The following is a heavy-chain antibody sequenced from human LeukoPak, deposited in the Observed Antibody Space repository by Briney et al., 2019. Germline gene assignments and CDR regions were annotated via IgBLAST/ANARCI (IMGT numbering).Heavy chain of an antibody. CDR2: IYYSGST. V-gene: IGHV4-31*03. J-gene: IGHJ6*02. D-gene: IGHD5-18*01. CDR1: GGSISSGGYY. Sequence: SETLSLTCTVSGGSISSGGYYWSWIRQHPGKGLEWIGYIYYSGSTYYNPSLKSRVTISVDTSKNQFSLKLSSVTAADTAVYYCARGSLGYDVYYYYGMDVWGQGTTVTVSS. CDR3: ARGSLGYDVYYYYGMDV.